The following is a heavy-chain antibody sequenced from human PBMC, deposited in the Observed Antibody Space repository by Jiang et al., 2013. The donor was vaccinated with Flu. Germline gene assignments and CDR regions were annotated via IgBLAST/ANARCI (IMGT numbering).Heavy chain of an antibody. CDR3: ARDMRVYCSSASCYEAGDWFDP. J-gene: IGHJ5*02. Sequence: SGAEVKKPGASVKVSCKASGYTFTTHGISWVRQAPGQGLEWMGWISPYNGNTNYAQKFQGRVTMTTDTSTSTAYMELRSLRSDDTAVYYCARDMRVYCSSASCYEAGDWFDPWGQGT. CDR2: ISPYNGNT. D-gene: IGHD2-2*01. V-gene: IGHV1-18*01. CDR1: GYTFTTHG.